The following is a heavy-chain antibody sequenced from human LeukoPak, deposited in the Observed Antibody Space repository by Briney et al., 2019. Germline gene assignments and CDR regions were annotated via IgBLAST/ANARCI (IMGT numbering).Heavy chain of an antibody. J-gene: IGHJ3*02. D-gene: IGHD1-1*01. V-gene: IGHV4-34*01. CDR2: INHSGST. CDR3: ARPKTGAGDAFDI. CDR1: GGSFSGYY. Sequence: SETLSLTCAVYGGSFSGYYWSWIRQPPGKGLEWIGEINHSGSTNYNPSLKSRVTISVDTSKNQFSLKLSSVTAADTAVYYCARPKTGAGDAFDIWGQGTMVTVSS.